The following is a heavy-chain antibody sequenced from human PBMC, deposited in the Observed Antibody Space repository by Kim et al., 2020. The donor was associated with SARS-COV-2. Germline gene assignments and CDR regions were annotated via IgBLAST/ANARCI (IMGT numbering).Heavy chain of an antibody. CDR3: ARDLSENGGNSFDY. J-gene: IGHJ4*02. V-gene: IGHV1-46*01. Sequence: AQKFQVRVTMTRDTSTSTVYMELSSLRSEDTAVYYCARDLSENGGNSFDYWGQGTLVTVSS. D-gene: IGHD2-15*01.